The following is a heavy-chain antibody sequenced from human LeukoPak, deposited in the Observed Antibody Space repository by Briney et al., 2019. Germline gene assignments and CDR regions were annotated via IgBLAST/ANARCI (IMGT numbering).Heavy chain of an antibody. J-gene: IGHJ6*02. D-gene: IGHD2-2*02. Sequence: PGGSLRLSCAASGFTFSSYAMSWVRQAPGKGLEWVSAISGSGGSTYYADSVKGRFTISRDNSKNTLYLQINSLRAEDTAVHYCARVAGCDSTSCYNDYYYGMDVWGQGTTVTVSS. CDR3: ARVAGCDSTSCYNDYYYGMDV. CDR1: GFTFSSYA. CDR2: ISGSGGST. V-gene: IGHV3-23*01.